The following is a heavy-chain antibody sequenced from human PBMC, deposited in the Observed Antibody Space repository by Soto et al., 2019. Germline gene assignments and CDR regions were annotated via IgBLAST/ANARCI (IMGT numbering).Heavy chain of an antibody. CDR3: ARTYSSSYSRYPVYYGMDV. CDR2: VYHSGST. J-gene: IGHJ6*02. CDR1: GDSISSYF. Sequence: LSLTCTVSGDSISSYFWSWIRQPPGKGLEWIGCVYHSGSTNYSPSLKRRVSISVDTSKNQFSLRLTSVTAADTAVYYCARTYSSSYSRYPVYYGMDVWGQGTTVTVSS. D-gene: IGHD3-22*01. V-gene: IGHV4-59*01.